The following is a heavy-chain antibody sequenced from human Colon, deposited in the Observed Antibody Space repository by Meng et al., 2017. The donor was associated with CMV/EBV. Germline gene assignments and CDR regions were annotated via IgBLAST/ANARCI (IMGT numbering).Heavy chain of an antibody. Sequence: GESLKISCEGSGFTFSSYGMHWVRLVPGKGLMWVSDIRTDGSKTTYADSVKGRFIISRDNAKNTLNLQMNSLTAEDTAVYYCARGRSGLYYFDYWGQGAVVTVSS. V-gene: IGHV3-74*01. CDR3: ARGRSGLYYFDY. CDR1: GFTFSSYG. J-gene: IGHJ4*02. CDR2: IRTDGSKT. D-gene: IGHD6-19*01.